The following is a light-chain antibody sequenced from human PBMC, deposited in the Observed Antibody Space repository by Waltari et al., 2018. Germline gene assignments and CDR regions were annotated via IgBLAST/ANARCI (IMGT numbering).Light chain of an antibody. J-gene: IGLJ3*02. CDR1: ASNIGTNV. V-gene: IGLV1-44*01. Sequence: QPVLTQPPSASGTPGHTVTISCSGAASNIGTNVVTWYQQLPGTAPKLVIYRNDLRPSGVPDRFSGSKSGTSASLAISGLQSEDEADYYCAAWDDSLNGRWVFGGGTKVTVL. CDR3: AAWDDSLNGRWV. CDR2: RND.